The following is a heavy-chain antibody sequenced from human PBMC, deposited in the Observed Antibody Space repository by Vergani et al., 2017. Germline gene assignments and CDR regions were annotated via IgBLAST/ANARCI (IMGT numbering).Heavy chain of an antibody. CDR2: IKQDGSEK. CDR3: ARDVKAAAGSEDAFDI. V-gene: IGHV3-7*03. CDR1: GFTFSSYW. J-gene: IGHJ3*02. D-gene: IGHD6-13*01. Sequence: EVQLVESGGGLVQPGGSLRLSCAASGFTFSSYWMSWVRQAPGKGLEWVANIKQDGSEKYYVDSVKGRFTISRDNAKNSLYLQMNSLRAEDTAVYYWARDVKAAAGSEDAFDIWGQGTMVTVSS.